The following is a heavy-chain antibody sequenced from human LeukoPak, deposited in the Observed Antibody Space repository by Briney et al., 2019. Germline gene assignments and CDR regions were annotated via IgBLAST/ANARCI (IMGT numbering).Heavy chain of an antibody. J-gene: IGHJ4*02. V-gene: IGHV3-21*01. D-gene: IGHD3-22*01. CDR1: GFTFSSYT. Sequence: PGGSLRLSCAASGFTFSSYTMNWVRQAPGKGLEWVSSISSSNSYIFYADSVKGRFTISRDNAKNSLYLQMNSLRAEDTAVYYCARDYYKNFDYWGQGTLVTVSS. CDR2: ISSSNSYI. CDR3: ARDYYKNFDY.